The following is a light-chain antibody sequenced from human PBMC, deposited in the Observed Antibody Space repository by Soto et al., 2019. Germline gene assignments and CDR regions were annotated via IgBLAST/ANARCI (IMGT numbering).Light chain of an antibody. V-gene: IGKV3-20*01. Sequence: EIVLTQSPGTLSLSPGERATLSCRASQSVASNYLAWYQQKPGQAPRLLIFGASNRATGIPDRFSGNGSGTDFTLTISRLEPEDFVVYYCQQYGRSPRTFGQGTKVDIK. CDR3: QQYGRSPRT. CDR2: GAS. CDR1: QSVASNY. J-gene: IGKJ1*01.